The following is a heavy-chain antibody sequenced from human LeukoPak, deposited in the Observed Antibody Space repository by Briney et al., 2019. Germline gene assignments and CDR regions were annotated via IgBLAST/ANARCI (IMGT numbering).Heavy chain of an antibody. CDR2: ISSGSTTI. CDR1: GFSFSSYS. V-gene: IGHV3-48*01. Sequence: VGSLRLSCAASGFSFSSYSLNWVRQAPGKGLEWVSYISSGSTTIDYADSVKGRFTISRDNAKSSVCLQMNSLRAEDTAVYYYMDVWGKGTTVIVSS. J-gene: IGHJ6*03. CDR3: MDV.